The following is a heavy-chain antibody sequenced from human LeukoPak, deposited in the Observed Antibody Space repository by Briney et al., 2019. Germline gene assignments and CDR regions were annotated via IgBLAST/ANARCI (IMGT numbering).Heavy chain of an antibody. CDR1: EFIFDNYN. Sequence: GGSLRLSCAASEFIFDNYNINWVRQAPGKGLERLSYITSSSSVVFYADSVKGRFTISRHNAKNSVYLQLNSLRDEDTAVYYCARDQYSRSLAAFDIWGQGTLVIVSS. D-gene: IGHD1-26*01. V-gene: IGHV3-48*02. CDR3: ARDQYSRSLAAFDI. CDR2: ITSSSSVV. J-gene: IGHJ3*02.